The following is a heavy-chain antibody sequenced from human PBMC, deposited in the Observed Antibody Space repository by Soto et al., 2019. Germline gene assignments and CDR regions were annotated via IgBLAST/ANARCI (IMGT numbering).Heavy chain of an antibody. J-gene: IGHJ4*02. D-gene: IGHD3-10*01. CDR1: GGSISGYY. Sequence: PSETLSLTCTVSGGSISGYYGSWIRQPPGKGLEWIGYIYYSGSTNYNPSLKSRVTISVDTSKNQFSLKLSSVTAADTAVYYCARERWGNYGSGSYYHYFDYWGQGTLVTVSS. V-gene: IGHV4-59*01. CDR2: IYYSGST. CDR3: ARERWGNYGSGSYYHYFDY.